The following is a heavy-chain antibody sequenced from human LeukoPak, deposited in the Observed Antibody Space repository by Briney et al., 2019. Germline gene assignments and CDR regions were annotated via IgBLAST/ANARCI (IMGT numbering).Heavy chain of an antibody. CDR3: AKDSRGSSVRVFDY. J-gene: IGHJ4*02. V-gene: IGHV3-23*01. CDR2: ISGSGGST. D-gene: IGHD5/OR15-5a*01. Sequence: GGSLRLSCAASGFTFSSYAMHWVRQAPGKGLEWVSAISGSGGSTYYADSVKGRFTISRDNSKNTLSLQMNTLRAEDTAVYYCAKDSRGSSVRVFDYWAQGTLVTVSS. CDR1: GFTFSSYA.